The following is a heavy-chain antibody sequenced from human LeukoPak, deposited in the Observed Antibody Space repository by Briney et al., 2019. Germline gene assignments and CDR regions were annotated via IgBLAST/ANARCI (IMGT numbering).Heavy chain of an antibody. CDR1: GFTFSSYA. D-gene: IGHD6-13*01. CDR2: ISGSGGST. Sequence: PGGSLRLSCAASGFTFSSYAMSWVRQAPGKGLEWVSAISGSGGSTYYADSVKGRFTISRDNSKNTLYLQMNRLRAEDTAVYYCAKVVSSSWYISYYYYYYGMDVWGQGTTVTVSS. V-gene: IGHV3-23*01. J-gene: IGHJ6*02. CDR3: AKVVSSSWYISYYYYYYGMDV.